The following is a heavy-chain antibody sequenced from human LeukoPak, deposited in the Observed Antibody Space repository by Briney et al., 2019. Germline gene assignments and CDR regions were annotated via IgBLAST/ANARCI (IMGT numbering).Heavy chain of an antibody. Sequence: GGPLRLSCTPSGFTFSTYGMSWVRQAPGKGLEWVSSITGSGLNTYYADSVKGRLTISRDNAKNSLYVEMNSLRAEDTAVYYCAKGLKELVVWGQGTLVTVSS. D-gene: IGHD6-13*01. J-gene: IGHJ4*02. CDR2: ITGSGLNT. CDR3: AKGLKELVV. CDR1: GFTFSTYG. V-gene: IGHV3-23*01.